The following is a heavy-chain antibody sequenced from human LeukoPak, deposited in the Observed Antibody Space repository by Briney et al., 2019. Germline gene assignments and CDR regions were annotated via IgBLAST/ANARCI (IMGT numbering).Heavy chain of an antibody. CDR3: ARRSKQWLVRHPSWIWFDP. J-gene: IGHJ5*02. Sequence: GGSLRLSCAASGFTFSDYYMSWIRQAPGKGLEWVSYISSSGSTIYYADSVKGRFTISRDNAKNSLYLQMNSLRAEDTAVYYCARRSKQWLVRHPSWIWFDPWGQGTLVTVSS. V-gene: IGHV3-11*01. CDR1: GFTFSDYY. D-gene: IGHD6-19*01. CDR2: ISSSGSTI.